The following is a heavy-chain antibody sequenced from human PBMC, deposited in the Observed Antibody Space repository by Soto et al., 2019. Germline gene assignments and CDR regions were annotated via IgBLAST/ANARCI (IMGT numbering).Heavy chain of an antibody. D-gene: IGHD5-12*01. J-gene: IGHJ4*02. V-gene: IGHV4-30-2*01. Sequence: QLQLQESGSGLVKPSQTLSLTCAVSSGSISSGGYSWSWIRQPPGKGLEWIGYIYHSGSTYYNPSLKSRVTISVDRSKNQFSLKLSSVTAADTAVYYCARGTERWLQKRPDYFDYWGQGTLVTVSS. CDR2: IYHSGST. CDR3: ARGTERWLQKRPDYFDY. CDR1: SGSISSGGYS.